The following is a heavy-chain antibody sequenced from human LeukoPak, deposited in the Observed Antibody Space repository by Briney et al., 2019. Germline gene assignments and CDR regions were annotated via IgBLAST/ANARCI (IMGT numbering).Heavy chain of an antibody. J-gene: IGHJ4*02. CDR3: ATLGEYYDILTGYLIDY. D-gene: IGHD3-9*01. V-gene: IGHV3-30-3*01. CDR1: GFTFSSYA. Sequence: AGGSLRLSCAASGFTFSSYAMHWVRQAPGKGLEWVAVISYDGSNKYYADSVKGRFTISRDNSKNTLYLQMNSLRAEDTAVYYCATLGEYYDILTGYLIDYWGQGTLVTVSS. CDR2: ISYDGSNK.